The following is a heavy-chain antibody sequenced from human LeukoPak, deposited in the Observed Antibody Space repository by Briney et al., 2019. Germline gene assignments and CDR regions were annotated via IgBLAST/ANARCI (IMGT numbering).Heavy chain of an antibody. CDR3: ARGAPRVVAFGH. Sequence: GESLRLSCVASGFSLTSYAMHWVRQAPGKGLEWVTILSSDGITQNYADSVRGRFTISRDDSKKTLYLQMNSLRREDTAIYYCARGAPRVVAFGHWGQGALVTVSS. D-gene: IGHD3-22*01. V-gene: IGHV3-30*04. J-gene: IGHJ4*02. CDR2: LSSDGITQ. CDR1: GFSLTSYA.